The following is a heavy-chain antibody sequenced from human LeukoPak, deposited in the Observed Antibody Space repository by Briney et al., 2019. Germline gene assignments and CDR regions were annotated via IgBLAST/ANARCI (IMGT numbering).Heavy chain of an antibody. D-gene: IGHD4-17*01. V-gene: IGHV3-43*01. CDR3: AKASGDYVLYYYYMDV. CDR1: GFTFDDYT. Sequence: PGGSLRLSCAASGFTFDDYTMHWVRQAPGKGLEWVSLISWDGGSTYYADSVKGRFTISRDNSKNSLYLQMNSLRTEDTALYYCAKASGDYVLYYYYMDVWGKGTTVTVSS. J-gene: IGHJ6*03. CDR2: ISWDGGST.